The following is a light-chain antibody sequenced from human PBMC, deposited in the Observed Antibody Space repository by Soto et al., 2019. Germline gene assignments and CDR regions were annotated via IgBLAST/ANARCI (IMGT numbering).Light chain of an antibody. Sequence: DIQMTQSPSSLSASIGDRVTITCRASQSISSYLNWYQQRPGKAPKLLIYAASNLQSGVPSRFSGSGSGTDFTLTISSLQPEDFATYYCQQSYIIPITFGQGTRLEIK. V-gene: IGKV1-39*01. J-gene: IGKJ5*01. CDR2: AAS. CDR1: QSISSY. CDR3: QQSYIIPIT.